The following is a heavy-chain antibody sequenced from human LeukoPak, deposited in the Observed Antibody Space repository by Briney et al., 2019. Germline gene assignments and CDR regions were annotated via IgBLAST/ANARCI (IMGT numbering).Heavy chain of an antibody. CDR2: VNPNSGDT. CDR3: ARSNGSGYPHFDY. CDR1: GYTFTDSY. J-gene: IGHJ4*02. D-gene: IGHD3-22*01. Sequence: GASVKVSCEASGYTFTDSYIHWVRQAPGQGLEWMGWVNPNSGDTNYAQKFQGRVTMTRDTSLSTAYMELSRLRSDDAAMYYCARSNGSGYPHFDYWGQGTLVAVST. V-gene: IGHV1-2*02.